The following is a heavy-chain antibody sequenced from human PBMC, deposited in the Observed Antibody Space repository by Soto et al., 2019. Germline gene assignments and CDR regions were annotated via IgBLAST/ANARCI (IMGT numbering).Heavy chain of an antibody. Sequence: QVQLVQSGAEVKNPGASVKVSCKASGYTFSDYGISWVRQAPGQGLEWMGWISPYKGNTKYAQKFQDRVIMITDTAXTIAYMELRSLRSDDTAVYYCARDRRTGYVSLGMDVWGQGTTVTVSS. D-gene: IGHD3-9*01. CDR2: ISPYKGNT. J-gene: IGHJ6*02. V-gene: IGHV1-18*01. CDR1: GYTFSDYG. CDR3: ARDRRTGYVSLGMDV.